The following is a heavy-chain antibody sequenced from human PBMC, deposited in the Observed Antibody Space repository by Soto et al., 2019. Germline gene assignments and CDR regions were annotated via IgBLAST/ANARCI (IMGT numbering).Heavy chain of an antibody. Sequence: QVHLVQSGAEVKKPGASVKVSCKSSNYTFTSYGMSWVRQAPGQGLEWMGWISTSNGNTNYAQKVQGRVTMTTDTATSTAYMGLRSLRSDDTAVYYCAMTRWSGYFHSRVYYMDVWGKGTTVTVSS. CDR3: AMTRWSGYFHSRVYYMDV. V-gene: IGHV1-18*01. CDR2: ISTSNGNT. J-gene: IGHJ6*03. D-gene: IGHD3-3*01. CDR1: NYTFTSYG.